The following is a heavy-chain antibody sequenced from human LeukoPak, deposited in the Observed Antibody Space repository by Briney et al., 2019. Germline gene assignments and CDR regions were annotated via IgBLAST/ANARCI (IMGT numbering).Heavy chain of an antibody. V-gene: IGHV4-34*01. CDR2: INHSGST. Sequence: SETLSLTCAVYGGSFSGYYWSWIRQPPGKGLEWIGEINHSGSTNYNPSLKSRVTISVDTSKNQFSLKLSSVTAADTAVYYCARGALYCSSTSCYLSYYYYYMDVWSKGTTVTVSS. D-gene: IGHD2-2*01. J-gene: IGHJ6*03. CDR1: GGSFSGYY. CDR3: ARGALYCSSTSCYLSYYYYYMDV.